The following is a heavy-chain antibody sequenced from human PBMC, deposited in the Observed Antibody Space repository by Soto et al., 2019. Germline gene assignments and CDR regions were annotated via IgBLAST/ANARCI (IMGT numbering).Heavy chain of an antibody. V-gene: IGHV4-31*03. Sequence: QVQLQESGPGLVKPSQTMSLTCTVSGGSISSGGYYWSWIRQHPGKGLEWIGYIYYSGSTYYNPSLKSRVTISVDTSKNQFSLKLSSVTAADTAVYYCALSTRGYDILTGYSLSAFDIWGQGTMVTVSS. D-gene: IGHD3-9*01. J-gene: IGHJ3*02. CDR3: ALSTRGYDILTGYSLSAFDI. CDR2: IYYSGST. CDR1: GGSISSGGYY.